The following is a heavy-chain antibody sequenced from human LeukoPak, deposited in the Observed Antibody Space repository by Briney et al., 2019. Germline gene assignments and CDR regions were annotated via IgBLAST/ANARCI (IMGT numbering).Heavy chain of an antibody. CDR3: ARDEDGDYTPDC. CDR2: ISSSSSYI. V-gene: IGHV3-21*01. CDR1: GFTFSSYS. Sequence: GGSLRLSCAASGFTFSSYSMNWVRQAPGKGLEWVSSISSSSSYIYYVDSVTGRFTISRDNAKKSVYLQMNSLRAEDTAVYYCARDEDGDYTPDCWGQGTLVTVSS. D-gene: IGHD4-17*01. J-gene: IGHJ4*02.